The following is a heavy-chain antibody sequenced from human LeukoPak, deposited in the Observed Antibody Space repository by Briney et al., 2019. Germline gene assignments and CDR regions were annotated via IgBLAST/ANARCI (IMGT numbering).Heavy chain of an antibody. D-gene: IGHD6-6*01. CDR2: ISAYNGNT. Sequence: AASVKVSCKASGYTFTSYGISWVRQAPGQGLEWMGWISAYNGNTNYAQKLQGRVTMTTDTSTSTAYMELRSLRSDDTAVYYCARDWGDSSSSVNYYYYYMDVWGKGTTVTVSS. V-gene: IGHV1-18*01. CDR1: GYTFTSYG. J-gene: IGHJ6*03. CDR3: ARDWGDSSSSVNYYYYYMDV.